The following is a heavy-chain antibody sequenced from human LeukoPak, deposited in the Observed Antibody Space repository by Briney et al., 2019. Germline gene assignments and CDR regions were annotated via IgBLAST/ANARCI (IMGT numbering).Heavy chain of an antibody. V-gene: IGHV3-30-3*01. CDR2: TSSDLNVK. J-gene: IGHJ4*02. Sequence: GGSLRLSCAASGFTFRNYVIHWVRQAPGKGLEWVAVTSSDLNVKLYADSVKGRFTISRDNSRSTLYLQMNSLRPEDTAIYYCAREIDRHDYNRFLDYWGQGTLVTVSS. CDR3: AREIDRHDYNRFLDY. D-gene: IGHD5-24*01. CDR1: GFTFRNYV.